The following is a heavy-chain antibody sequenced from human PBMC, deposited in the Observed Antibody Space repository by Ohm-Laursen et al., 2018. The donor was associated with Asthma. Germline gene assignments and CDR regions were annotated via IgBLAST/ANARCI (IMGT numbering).Heavy chain of an antibody. V-gene: IGHV1-18*04. CDR2: IYIRNT. Sequence: GSSVKVSCKASGYSLSSNAISWVRQAPGQRPEWMGWIYIRNTNYAPKFRDRITLSTDTSTNTAYMDLRSLRSDDTAVYYCVRGVVDRFDFWGQGSLVIVSS. D-gene: IGHD2-21*01. CDR3: VRGVVDRFDF. CDR1: GYSLSSNA. J-gene: IGHJ4*02.